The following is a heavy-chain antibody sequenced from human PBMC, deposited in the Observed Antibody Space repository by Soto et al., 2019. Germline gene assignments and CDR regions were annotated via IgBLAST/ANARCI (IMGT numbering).Heavy chain of an antibody. V-gene: IGHV1-69*02. D-gene: IGHD2-15*01. Sequence: QVQLVQSGAEVKKPGSSVKVSCKASGGTFSSYTISWVRQAPGQGLQGMGRIIPILGIANYAQKFQGRVTITADKSTSTAYMELSSLRSEDTAVYYCASIYCSGGSCYSAGAFDIWGQGTMVTVSS. CDR3: ASIYCSGGSCYSAGAFDI. J-gene: IGHJ3*02. CDR1: GGTFSSYT. CDR2: IIPILGIA.